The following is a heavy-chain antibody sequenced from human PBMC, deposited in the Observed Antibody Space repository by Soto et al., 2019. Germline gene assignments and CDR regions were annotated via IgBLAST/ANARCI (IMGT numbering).Heavy chain of an antibody. Sequence: EEQLVESGGGLVQPGRSLRLSCAASGFTFDDYAMQWVRQAPGKGLEWVSGINWNSGSIGYADSVKGRFTISRDNAKTSIYLQMNSLRAEDTALYYCAKDRGSGSYAANYYYYGMDVWGQGTTVTVSS. J-gene: IGHJ6*02. CDR3: AKDRGSGSYAANYYYYGMDV. D-gene: IGHD3-10*01. CDR1: GFTFDDYA. V-gene: IGHV3-9*01. CDR2: INWNSGSI.